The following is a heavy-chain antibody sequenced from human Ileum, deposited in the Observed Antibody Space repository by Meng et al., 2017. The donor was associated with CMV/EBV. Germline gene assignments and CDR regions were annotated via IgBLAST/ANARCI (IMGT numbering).Heavy chain of an antibody. CDR3: ARAGAYRFDF. J-gene: IGHJ4*02. CDR2: INTDGSTT. D-gene: IGHD4/OR15-4a*01. CDR1: GFTFSSYW. Sequence: GGSLRLSCAASGFTFSSYWMHWVRQAQGKGLVWVSRINTDGSTTDYADSVKGRFTISRDDAKNTLYLQMNSLRAEDTAVYYCARAGAYRFDFWGQGTLVTVSS. V-gene: IGHV3-74*01.